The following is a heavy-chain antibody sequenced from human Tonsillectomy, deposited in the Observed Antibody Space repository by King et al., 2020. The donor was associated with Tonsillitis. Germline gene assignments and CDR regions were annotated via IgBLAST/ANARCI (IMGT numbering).Heavy chain of an antibody. Sequence: FTLQESGPTLVKPTQTLTLTCTFSGFSLSTSGVSMGWIRQPPGKALEWLALIYWNDDKRYSPSLKSRLTITKDTSKNQVVLTVTNMDPVDTATYYCAHSTEVLRYFDWLPFPPPSDPWGLGTLVTVSS. V-gene: IGHV2-5*01. CDR1: GFSLSTSGVS. D-gene: IGHD3-9*01. CDR2: IYWNDDK. J-gene: IGHJ5*02. CDR3: AHSTEVLRYFDWLPFPPPSDP.